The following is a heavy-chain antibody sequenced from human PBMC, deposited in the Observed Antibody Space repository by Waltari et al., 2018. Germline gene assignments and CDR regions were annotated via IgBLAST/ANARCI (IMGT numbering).Heavy chain of an antibody. CDR3: ARFLLGYDILTGYPRGAYYFDY. D-gene: IGHD3-9*01. Sequence: QVQLPESGPGLVKPQEPLSLTCTVSGGPISSYSWSSIRQPAGKGLEWIGYIYYSGSTNYNPSLKSRVTISVDTSKNQFSLKLSSVTAADTAVYYCARFLLGYDILTGYPRGAYYFDYWGQGTLVTVSS. CDR1: GGPISSYS. CDR2: IYYSGST. J-gene: IGHJ4*02. V-gene: IGHV4-59*08.